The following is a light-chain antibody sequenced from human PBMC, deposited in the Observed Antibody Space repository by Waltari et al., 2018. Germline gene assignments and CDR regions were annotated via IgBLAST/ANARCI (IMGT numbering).Light chain of an antibody. CDR1: QSISTF. Sequence: DIQMTQSPSSLSASVGDRLTIPCRASQSISTFLNWYQQRPGKAPILLISDASILQSGVPSRFSGSGSGTEFTLTISSLQPEDCATYYCQQSSTNPPTFGGGTKVEIK. CDR2: DAS. CDR3: QQSSTNPPT. V-gene: IGKV1-39*01. J-gene: IGKJ4*01.